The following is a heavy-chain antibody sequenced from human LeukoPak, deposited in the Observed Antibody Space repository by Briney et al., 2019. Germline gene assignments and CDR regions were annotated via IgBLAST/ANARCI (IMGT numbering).Heavy chain of an antibody. CDR3: ATRDFDIGWFDP. CDR1: GGSISTSTYY. V-gene: IGHV4-39*01. D-gene: IGHD3-22*01. J-gene: IGHJ5*02. Sequence: PETLSLTCTVSGGSISTSTYYWAWARQPPGKGLEWIGSYYYSGTTYYHPSLKSRVTISADTSRNQFSLRLNFVTAADTAVYYCATRDFDIGWFDPWGQGTLVTVSS. CDR2: YYYSGTT.